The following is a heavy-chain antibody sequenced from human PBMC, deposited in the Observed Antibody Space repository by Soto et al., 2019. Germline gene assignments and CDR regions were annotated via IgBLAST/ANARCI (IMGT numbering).Heavy chain of an antibody. CDR3: ARVIYDDYVLYGMDV. V-gene: IGHV4-31*01. CDR1: GGSISSGDSY. D-gene: IGHD4-17*01. J-gene: IGHJ6*02. Sequence: QVQLQESGPGLVKPSQTLSLTCTVSGGSISSGDSYWSWIRQHPGKVLEWIGYIFYSGIAYYNPSLKSHIAISVDTSNNQFSLNLTPATAADTAVYYCARVIYDDYVLYGMDVWGQGTTVTVSS. CDR2: IFYSGIA.